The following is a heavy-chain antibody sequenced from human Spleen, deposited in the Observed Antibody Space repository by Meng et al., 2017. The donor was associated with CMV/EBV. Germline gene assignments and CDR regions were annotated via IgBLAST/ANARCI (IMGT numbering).Heavy chain of an antibody. CDR2: IYPGDSDT. V-gene: IGHV5-51*01. Sequence: GGSLRLSCKGSGYNFTNFWIGWVRQMTGEGLEWMGIIYPGDSDTRYNPSFQGQATISADKSISTAYLQWSSLKASDTAMYYCARREGGSSGVFDYWGQGTLVTVSS. D-gene: IGHD6-6*01. CDR1: GYNFTNFW. J-gene: IGHJ4*02. CDR3: ARREGGSSGVFDY.